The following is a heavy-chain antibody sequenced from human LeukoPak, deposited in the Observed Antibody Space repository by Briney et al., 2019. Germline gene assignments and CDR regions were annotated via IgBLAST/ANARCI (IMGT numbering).Heavy chain of an antibody. Sequence: PSETLSPTCAVSGGSISSSNWWSWVRQPPGKGLEWIGEIYHSGSTNYNPSLKSRVTISVDKSKNQFSLKLSSVTAADTAVYYCARAHYYDSSGYTHWGQGTLVTVSS. D-gene: IGHD3-22*01. CDR3: ARAHYYDSSGYTH. CDR2: IYHSGST. CDR1: GGSISSSNW. J-gene: IGHJ4*02. V-gene: IGHV4-4*02.